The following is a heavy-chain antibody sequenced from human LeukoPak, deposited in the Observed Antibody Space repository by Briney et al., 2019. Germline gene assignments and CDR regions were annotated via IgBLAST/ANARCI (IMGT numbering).Heavy chain of an antibody. Sequence: SETLSLTCAVYGGSFSGYYWSWIRQPPGKGLEWIGEINHSGSTNYNPSLKSRVTISVDTSKNQFSLKLSSVTAADTAVYYCARNGGDGDYVDYWGQGTLVTVSS. CDR3: ARNGGDGDYVDY. V-gene: IGHV4-34*01. J-gene: IGHJ4*02. CDR1: GGSFSGYY. CDR2: INHSGST. D-gene: IGHD4-17*01.